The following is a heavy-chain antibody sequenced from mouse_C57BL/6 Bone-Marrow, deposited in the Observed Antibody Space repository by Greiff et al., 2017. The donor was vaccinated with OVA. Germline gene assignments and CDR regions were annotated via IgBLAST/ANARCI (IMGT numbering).Heavy chain of an antibody. CDR1: GFSFNTYA. CDR2: IRSKSNNYAT. V-gene: IGHV10-1*01. Sequence: EVMLVESGGGLVQPKGSLKLSCAASGFSFNTYAMNWVRQAPGKGLEWVACIRSKSNNYATYYADSVKDRFTISRDDSESMLYLQMNNLKTEDTAMYYCVRVVANWYFDVWGTGTTVTVSS. J-gene: IGHJ1*03. CDR3: VRVVANWYFDV. D-gene: IGHD1-1*01.